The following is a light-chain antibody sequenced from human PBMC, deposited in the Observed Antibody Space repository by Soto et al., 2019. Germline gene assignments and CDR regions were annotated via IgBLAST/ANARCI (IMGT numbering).Light chain of an antibody. Sequence: EIVLTQSPATLSFSPGERAPLSCRASQSVSRNYLAWFQHTPGQAPGLLIYGASSRATGIPDRFSGSGSGTDFTLTISRLEPEDFAVYYCQHYNEWPPWTVGQGTKV. V-gene: IGKV3D-20*02. CDR1: QSVSRNY. J-gene: IGKJ1*01. CDR3: QHYNEWPPWT. CDR2: GAS.